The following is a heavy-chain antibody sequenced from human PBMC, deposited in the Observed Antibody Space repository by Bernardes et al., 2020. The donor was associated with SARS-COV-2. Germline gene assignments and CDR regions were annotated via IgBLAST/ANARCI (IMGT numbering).Heavy chain of an antibody. J-gene: IGHJ6*02. V-gene: IGHV3-23*01. CDR1: GFTFNNYA. CDR3: ARGRRWGISDTYYNMDV. Sequence: GGSLRLSCAPSGFTFNNYAMTWVRQAPGKGLEWVSAITSGGAGTYYADSVKGRFTLSRDKSKNMLYLQMDSLRVEDTAVYYCARGRRWGISDTYYNMDVWGQGTTVTVSS. D-gene: IGHD2-21*02. CDR2: ITSGGAGT.